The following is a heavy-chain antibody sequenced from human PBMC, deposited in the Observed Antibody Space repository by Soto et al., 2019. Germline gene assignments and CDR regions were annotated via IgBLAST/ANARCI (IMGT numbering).Heavy chain of an antibody. CDR1: GGSISSSNW. Sequence: PLETLSLTCAVSGGSISSSNWWSWVRQPPGKGLEWIGEIYHSGSTNYTPSLKSRVTISVDTSKNQFSLKLSSVTAADTAVYYCARHDRIAKLQNGMGLWGQGTMVTVSS. J-gene: IGHJ6*02. V-gene: IGHV4-4*02. CDR2: IYHSGST. CDR3: ARHDRIAKLQNGMGL.